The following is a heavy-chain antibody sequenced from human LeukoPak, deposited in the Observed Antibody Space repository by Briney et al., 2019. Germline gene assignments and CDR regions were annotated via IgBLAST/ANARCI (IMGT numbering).Heavy chain of an antibody. CDR3: ARGRLDFDY. CDR1: GGSISSYY. Sequence: SETLSLTCTVSGGSISSYYWSWIRQPPGKGLEWIGYIYYSGSTNYNPSLKSRVTISVDTSKNQFSLKLSSVTAADTAVYYCARGRLDFDYWGPGTLVTVSS. J-gene: IGHJ4*02. CDR2: IYYSGST. V-gene: IGHV4-59*01.